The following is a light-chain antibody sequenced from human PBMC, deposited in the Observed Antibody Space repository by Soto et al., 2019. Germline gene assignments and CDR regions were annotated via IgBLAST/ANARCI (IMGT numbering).Light chain of an antibody. J-gene: IGLJ2*01. Sequence: SYELTQPPAVSVAPGQTATIPCGGSNIGGKSVHWYRQRPDQAPVLVLYDGRDRPSGIPERLSGSNSGDTATLTISRVEAGDEADYYCQVWDRSSDVVFGGGTKVTVL. V-gene: IGLV3-21*02. CDR2: DGR. CDR1: NIGGKS. CDR3: QVWDRSSDVV.